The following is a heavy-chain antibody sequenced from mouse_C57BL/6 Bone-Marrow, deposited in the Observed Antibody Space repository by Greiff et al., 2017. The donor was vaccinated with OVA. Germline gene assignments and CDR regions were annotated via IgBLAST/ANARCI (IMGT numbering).Heavy chain of an antibody. D-gene: IGHD1-1*01. V-gene: IGHV1-22*01. CDR3: ARWDTTVVATGNFDY. CDR1: GYTFTDYN. J-gene: IGHJ2*01. Sequence: VHVKQSGPELVKPGASVKMSCKASGYTFTDYNMHWVKQSHGKSLEWIGYIKPNNGGTSYNQTFKGKATLTVNKSSSTAYMELRSLTSEESAVYYCARWDTTVVATGNFDYWGQGTTLTVSS. CDR2: IKPNNGGT.